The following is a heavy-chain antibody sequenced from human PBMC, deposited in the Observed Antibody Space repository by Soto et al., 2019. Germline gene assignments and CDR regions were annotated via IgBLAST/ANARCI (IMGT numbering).Heavy chain of an antibody. CDR2: ISAYNGNT. Sequence: QVQLVQSGPEVKKPGASVKVSCKASGYTFTSYGLSWVRQAPGQGLEWMGWISAYNGNTNYAQKFQGRVTMTKDKSTSTAYMELRSLRSDDTAVYYCAKDARRVFGNDFDICGPGTMVTVPS. V-gene: IGHV1-18*04. CDR3: AKDARRVFGNDFDI. CDR1: GYTFTSYG. J-gene: IGHJ3*02. D-gene: IGHD3-3*01.